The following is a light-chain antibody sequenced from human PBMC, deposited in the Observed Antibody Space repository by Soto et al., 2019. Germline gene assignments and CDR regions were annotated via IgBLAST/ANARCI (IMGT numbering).Light chain of an antibody. J-gene: IGKJ1*01. Sequence: DIQMTQSPSSLSASVGDRVTITCRASQAIRNDLAWYQQKPGRAPKRLIYGSFSLQSGVPSRFSGRGSGTEFTLTISSLQPEDFATYYCLQHNVFPRTFGQGTKVEIK. V-gene: IGKV1-17*01. CDR1: QAIRND. CDR2: GSF. CDR3: LQHNVFPRT.